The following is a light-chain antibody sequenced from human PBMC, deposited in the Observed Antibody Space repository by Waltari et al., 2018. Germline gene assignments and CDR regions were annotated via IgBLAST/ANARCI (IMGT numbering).Light chain of an antibody. CDR1: GGSFAFHY. CDR2: ADS. Sequence: FILTQPHSVSDSPGTTVTISCTGSGGSFAFHYLPWSQQRPDSAPTTVIYADSQRPSGVPDRFSGSIDSSSNSASLTISGLRTEDEADYYCQSYDSDRSWVFGGGTHLTVL. V-gene: IGLV6-57*02. J-gene: IGLJ3*02. CDR3: QSYDSDRSWV.